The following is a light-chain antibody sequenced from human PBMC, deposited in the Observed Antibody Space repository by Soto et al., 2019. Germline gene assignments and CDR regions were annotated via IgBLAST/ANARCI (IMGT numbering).Light chain of an antibody. CDR2: DVS. CDR1: SSDVGAYNY. V-gene: IGLV2-11*01. Sequence: QSALTQPRSVSGSPGQFVSISCTGTSSDVGAYNYVSWYQQFPGKAPKLIVSDVSKRPSGVPDRFSGSKSGNTASLTISGLQPEDEADYHCCSYAGSYSVVFGGGTKVTVL. CDR3: CSYAGSYSVV. J-gene: IGLJ2*01.